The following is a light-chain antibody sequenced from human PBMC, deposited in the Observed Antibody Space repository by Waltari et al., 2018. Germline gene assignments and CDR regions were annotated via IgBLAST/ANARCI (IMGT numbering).Light chain of an antibody. J-gene: IGLJ2*01. Sequence: QSALTQPASVSGSPGQSITISCTGTTSAVRSYNLLSWYQQHPGKAPKLMIYEVTKRPSGVSDRFAGSKSGHTASLTISGLQAEDEANYYCCSYALSGAVVFGGGTKLTVL. CDR1: TSAVRSYNL. V-gene: IGLV2-23*02. CDR3: CSYALSGAVV. CDR2: EVT.